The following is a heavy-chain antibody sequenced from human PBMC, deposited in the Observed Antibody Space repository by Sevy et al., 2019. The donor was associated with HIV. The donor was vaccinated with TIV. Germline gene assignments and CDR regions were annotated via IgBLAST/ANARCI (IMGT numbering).Heavy chain of an antibody. CDR1: GFTFSSYE. V-gene: IGHV3-48*03. CDR3: ARDGGTRYYYDSSGSPLDAFDI. CDR2: ISSSGSTI. J-gene: IGHJ3*02. D-gene: IGHD3-22*01. Sequence: GGSLRLSCAASGFTFSSYEMNWVRQAPGKGLEWVSYISSSGSTIYYADSVKGRFTISRDNAKNSLYLQMNSLRAEDTAVYYCARDGGTRYYYDSSGSPLDAFDIWGQGTMVTVSS.